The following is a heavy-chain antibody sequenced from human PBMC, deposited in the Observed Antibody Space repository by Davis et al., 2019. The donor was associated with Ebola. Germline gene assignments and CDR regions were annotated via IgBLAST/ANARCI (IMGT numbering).Heavy chain of an antibody. J-gene: IGHJ4*02. V-gene: IGHV4-34*01. Sequence: MPSETLSLTCAVYGGSFSGYYWSWIRQPPGKGLEWIGEINHSGSTTYNPSLKSRVTISVDTSKNQFSLKLSSVTAADTAVYYCARLKLYGDFDYWGQGTLVTVSS. CDR3: ARLKLYGDFDY. D-gene: IGHD4-17*01. CDR1: GGSFSGYY. CDR2: INHSGST.